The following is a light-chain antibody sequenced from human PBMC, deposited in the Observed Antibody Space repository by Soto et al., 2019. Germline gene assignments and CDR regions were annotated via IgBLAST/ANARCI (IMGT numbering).Light chain of an antibody. CDR1: QSVNSR. V-gene: IGKV3-15*01. CDR2: DAS. J-gene: IGKJ1*01. CDR3: QQYSNWPWT. Sequence: VTTQSPSTLSVPQRERATLSCRASQSVNSRLAWYQQKPGQTPRLLIYDASTRATGIPTRFSGSGSGTDFTLTISSLQSEDFAVYYCQQYSNWPWTFGQGTKVNIK.